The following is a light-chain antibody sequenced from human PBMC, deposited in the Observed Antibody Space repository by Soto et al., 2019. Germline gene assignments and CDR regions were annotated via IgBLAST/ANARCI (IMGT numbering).Light chain of an antibody. Sequence: AIRMTQSPSSFSASTGDRVTITCRASQGISSYLAWYQQKPGKAPKLLTYAASTLQSGVPSRFSGSGSGTDFTLTISCLQSEDFATYYCQQYYSYQLTFGGGTKVEIK. V-gene: IGKV1-8*01. CDR1: QGISSY. CDR2: AAS. J-gene: IGKJ4*01. CDR3: QQYYSYQLT.